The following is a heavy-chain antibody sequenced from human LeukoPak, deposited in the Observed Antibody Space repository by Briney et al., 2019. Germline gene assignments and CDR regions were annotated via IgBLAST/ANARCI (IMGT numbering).Heavy chain of an antibody. J-gene: IGHJ5*02. CDR1: GYTFTSYY. D-gene: IGHD3-22*01. V-gene: IGHV1-69*05. Sequence: SVKVSCKASGYTFTSYYMHWVRQAPGQGLEWMGGIIPIFGTANYAQKFQGRVTITTDESTSTAYMELSSLRSEDTAVYYCARMIALPSRRYSWFDPWGQGTLVTVSS. CDR2: IIPIFGTA. CDR3: ARMIALPSRRYSWFDP.